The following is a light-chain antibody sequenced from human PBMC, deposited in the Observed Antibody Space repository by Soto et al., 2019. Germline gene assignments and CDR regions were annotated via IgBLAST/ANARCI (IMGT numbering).Light chain of an antibody. CDR2: SNN. CDR1: SSNIGSNT. Sequence: QSVLTQPPSASGTPGQRVTISCSGSSSNIGSNTVNWYQQLPGTAPKLLIYSNNQRPSGVPDRFSGSKSGTSASLAISGLQSDDEADYYCAAWDDSLNVPYVFGTGTKLTVL. CDR3: AAWDDSLNVPYV. J-gene: IGLJ1*01. V-gene: IGLV1-44*01.